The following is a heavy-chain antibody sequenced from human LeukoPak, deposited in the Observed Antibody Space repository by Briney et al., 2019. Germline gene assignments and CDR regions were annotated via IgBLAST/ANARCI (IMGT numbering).Heavy chain of an antibody. V-gene: IGHV1-2*02. J-gene: IGHJ4*02. CDR2: INPNSGGT. Sequence: ASVKVSCKASGYTFTGYYMHWVRQVPGQGLEWMGWINPNSGGTNYAQKFQGRVTMTRDTSVSTAYMELSSLRSEDTAVYYCARRGGYSSSWYVWYFDYWGQGTLVTVSS. CDR3: ARRGGYSSSWYVWYFDY. D-gene: IGHD6-13*01. CDR1: GYTFTGYY.